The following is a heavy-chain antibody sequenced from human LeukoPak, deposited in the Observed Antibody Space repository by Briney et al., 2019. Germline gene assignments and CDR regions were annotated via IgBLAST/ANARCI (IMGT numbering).Heavy chain of an antibody. CDR2: IYTSGST. D-gene: IGHD3-10*01. CDR3: ARMVRGVIILDY. J-gene: IGHJ4*02. V-gene: IGHV4-61*02. Sequence: SETLSLTCTVSGGSISSGSYYWSWIRQPAGKGLEWIGRIYTSGSTNYNPSLKSRVTISVDTSKNQFSLKLSSVTAADTAVYYCARMVRGVIILDYWGQGTLVTVSS. CDR1: GGSISSGSYY.